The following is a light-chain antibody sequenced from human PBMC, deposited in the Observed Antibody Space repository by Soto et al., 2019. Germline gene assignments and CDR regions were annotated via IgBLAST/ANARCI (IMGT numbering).Light chain of an antibody. V-gene: IGLV6-57*04. Sequence: NFMLTQPHSVSESTGRTVTISCTRRRGSIDSNYVQWDQQRPGSAPTTVIYEDNQRPSGVPDRFSGSIDSSSNSASLTSSGLKTEDEADYYCQSYDSSTVVFGGGTQLTVL. CDR3: QSYDSSTVV. CDR1: RGSIDSNY. CDR2: EDN. J-gene: IGLJ2*01.